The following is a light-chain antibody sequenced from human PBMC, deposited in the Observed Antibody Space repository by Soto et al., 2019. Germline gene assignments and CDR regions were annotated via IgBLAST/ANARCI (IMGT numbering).Light chain of an antibody. CDR3: QQCYMGWT. Sequence: DIPMTQSPSTLYASVGDRVTITCRASQSIGRFLAWYQHQPGKAPKLLIYDASTLESGVPSRFSGTGSGTEFTFSITSLQPEDFGTYYCQQCYMGWTFGQGTKVDFK. V-gene: IGKV1-5*01. CDR1: QSIGRF. J-gene: IGKJ1*01. CDR2: DAS.